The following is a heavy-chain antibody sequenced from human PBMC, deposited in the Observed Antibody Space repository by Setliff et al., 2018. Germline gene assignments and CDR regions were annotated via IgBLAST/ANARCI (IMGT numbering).Heavy chain of an antibody. J-gene: IGHJ3*01. CDR1: GFTFSNNA. D-gene: IGHD1-7*01. Sequence: PGGSLRLSCAASGFTFSNNAWLSWVRQPPGKGLEWVAVFWADGNRRFYADSVKGRFTVSRDLSMDTVFLQMDSLRAEDTALYYCGRDDGTTSHYSILNFWGQGTMVTVSS. CDR3: GRDDGTTSHYSILNF. V-gene: IGHV3-30*04. CDR2: FWADGNRR.